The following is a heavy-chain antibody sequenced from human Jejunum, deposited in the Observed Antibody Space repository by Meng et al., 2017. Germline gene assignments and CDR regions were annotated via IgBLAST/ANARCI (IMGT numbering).Heavy chain of an antibody. Sequence: QVLLQGSGPGLVRPSETLSLTCTVSGGSVSSTNCYWSWIRQPPGKGLEWIGYRYYSGSTNYNPSLKSRVTISVDTSKSQFSLKLFSVTAADTAVYYCAREYCISTTCYFDSWGQGTLVTV. CDR1: GGSVSSTNCY. J-gene: IGHJ4*02. D-gene: IGHD2-2*01. V-gene: IGHV4-61*01. CDR3: AREYCISTTCYFDS. CDR2: RYYSGST.